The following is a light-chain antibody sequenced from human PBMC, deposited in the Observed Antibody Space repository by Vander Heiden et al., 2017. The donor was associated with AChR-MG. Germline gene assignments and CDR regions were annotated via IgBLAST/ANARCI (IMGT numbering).Light chain of an antibody. CDR2: EVS. CDR3: CSYSSGSTLLR. Sequence: QSALSHPAPASGSPRQSVTLSSTGSSSDVGGYDFDAWYQQHPGESPKLIIYEVSHRPSGVSDRFSGSKSGNTASLTISGLQAEDEAAYYCCSYSSGSTLLRFGGGTQLTVL. V-gene: IGLV2-14*01. J-gene: IGLJ2*01. CDR1: SSDVGGYDF.